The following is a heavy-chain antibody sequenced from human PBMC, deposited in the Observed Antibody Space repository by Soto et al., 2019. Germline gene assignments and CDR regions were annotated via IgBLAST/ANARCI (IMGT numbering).Heavy chain of an antibody. CDR3: ARSTNKQQKSDSSSSFFRRTSQPPIA. CDR1: GFTFSSYD. J-gene: IGHJ4*02. D-gene: IGHD6-6*01. Sequence: GGSLRLSCAASGFTFSSYDMHWVRQATGKGLEWVSAIGTAGDTYYPGSVKGRFTISRENAKNSLYLQMNSLRAEDTAVYYCARSTNKQQKSDSSSSFFRRTSQPPIAWGQGTLVTVSS. V-gene: IGHV3-13*01. CDR2: IGTAGDT.